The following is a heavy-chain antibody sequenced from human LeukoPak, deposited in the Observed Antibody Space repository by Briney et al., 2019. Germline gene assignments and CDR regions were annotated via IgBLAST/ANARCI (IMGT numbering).Heavy chain of an antibody. CDR2: IIPIFGTA. D-gene: IGHD3-22*01. CDR3: ARDGVGGPYYYDCSGYRFDY. Sequence: SVKVSCKASGGTFSSYAISWVRQAPGQGLEWMGRIIPIFGTAKYAQKFQGRVTITTDESTSTAYMELSSLRSEDTAVYYCARDGVGGPYYYDCSGYRFDYWGQGTLVTVSS. CDR1: GGTFSSYA. V-gene: IGHV1-69*05. J-gene: IGHJ4*02.